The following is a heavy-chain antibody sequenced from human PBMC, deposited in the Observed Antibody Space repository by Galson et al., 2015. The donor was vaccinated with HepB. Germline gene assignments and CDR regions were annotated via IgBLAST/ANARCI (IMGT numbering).Heavy chain of an antibody. CDR2: IKQDGSEK. V-gene: IGHV3-7*01. J-gene: IGHJ5*02. CDR3: AGAYYDFWSGYYGFDP. CDR1: GFTFSSYW. Sequence: SLRLSCAASGFTFSSYWMSWVRQAPGKGLEWVANIKQDGSEKYYVDSVKGRFTISRDNAKNSLYLQMNSLRAEDTAVYYCAGAYYDFWSGYYGFDPWGQGTLVTVSS. D-gene: IGHD3-3*01.